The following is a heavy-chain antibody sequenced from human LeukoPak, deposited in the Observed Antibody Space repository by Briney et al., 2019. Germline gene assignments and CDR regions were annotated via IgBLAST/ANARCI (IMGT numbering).Heavy chain of an antibody. J-gene: IGHJ5*02. CDR2: INPNSGGT. V-gene: IGHV1-2*06. Sequence: ASVKVSCKASGYTFTGYYVHWVRQAPGQGLEWMGRINPNSGGTNYAQKFQGRVTMTRDTVISTAYMELSRLRSDDTAVYYCTTYCSSTSCPNWFDPWGQGTLVTVSS. CDR1: GYTFTGYY. CDR3: TTYCSSTSCPNWFDP. D-gene: IGHD2-2*01.